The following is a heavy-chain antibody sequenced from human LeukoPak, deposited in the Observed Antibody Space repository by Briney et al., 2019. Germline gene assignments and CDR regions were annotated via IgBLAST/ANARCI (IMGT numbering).Heavy chain of an antibody. Sequence: GGSLRLSCAASGFTFSSYGMHWARQAPGKGLEWVALIFYDGSNNYYADSVKGRFTISRDNSKNTLYLQMNSLRAEDTAVYYCAGGTYALDFWGQGTLVTVSS. V-gene: IGHV3-33*01. CDR2: IFYDGSNN. D-gene: IGHD4-17*01. J-gene: IGHJ4*02. CDR3: AGGTYALDF. CDR1: GFTFSSYG.